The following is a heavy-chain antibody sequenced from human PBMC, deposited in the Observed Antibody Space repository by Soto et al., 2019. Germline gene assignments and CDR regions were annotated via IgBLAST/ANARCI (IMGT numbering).Heavy chain of an antibody. CDR3: AREGQGGTVDY. Sequence: QVQLVQSGAEVKKPGSSVKVSCKASGGTFSSYTISWVRQAPGQGLEWMGRIIPILGIANYAQKFQGRVTSTADKSTSTAYMELSSLRSEDTAVYYCAREGQGGTVDYWGQGTLVTVSS. CDR2: IIPILGIA. J-gene: IGHJ4*02. V-gene: IGHV1-69*08. CDR1: GGTFSSYT. D-gene: IGHD3-16*01.